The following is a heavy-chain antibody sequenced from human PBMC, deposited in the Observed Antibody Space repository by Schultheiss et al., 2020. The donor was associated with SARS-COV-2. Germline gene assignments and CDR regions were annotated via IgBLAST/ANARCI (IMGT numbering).Heavy chain of an antibody. J-gene: IGHJ4*02. CDR2: ISGSGGST. V-gene: IGHV3-23*01. D-gene: IGHD3-22*01. CDR1: GFTFSSYW. Sequence: GGSLRLSCAASGFTFSSYWMSWVRQAPGKGLEWVSAISGSGGSTYYADSVKGRFTISRDNSKNTLYLQMNSLRAEDTAVYYCAKFYDSSGYYYVDYWGQGTLVTVSS. CDR3: AKFYDSSGYYYVDY.